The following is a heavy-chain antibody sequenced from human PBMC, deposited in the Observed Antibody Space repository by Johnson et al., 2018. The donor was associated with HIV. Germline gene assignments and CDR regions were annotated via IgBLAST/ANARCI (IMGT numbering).Heavy chain of an antibody. J-gene: IGHJ3*02. CDR3: ARARRYSSSWPDAFDI. CDR1: GFTFSSYG. Sequence: QVQLVESGGGVVQPGRSLRVSCAASGFTFSSYGMHWVRQAPGKGLEWVAVIWYDGSNKYYADSVKGRFTISRDNSKNSLYLQMNSLRAGDTAVYYCARARRYSSSWPDAFDIWGQGTMVTVSS. V-gene: IGHV3-33*01. CDR2: IWYDGSNK. D-gene: IGHD6-13*01.